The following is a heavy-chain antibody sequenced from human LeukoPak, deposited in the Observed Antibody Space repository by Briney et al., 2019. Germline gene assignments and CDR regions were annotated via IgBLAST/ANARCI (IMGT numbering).Heavy chain of an antibody. CDR3: ARGAGPATPYYYGMDV. J-gene: IGHJ6*02. D-gene: IGHD2-15*01. CDR2: ISSSSSTI. CDR1: GFTFSSYS. Sequence: GGSLRLSCAASGFTFSSYSMNWVRQAPGKGLEWVAYISSSSSTIYYADSVKGRFTISRDNAKNSLYLQMSSLRDEDTAVYYCARGAGPATPYYYGMDVWGQGTTVTVSS. V-gene: IGHV3-48*02.